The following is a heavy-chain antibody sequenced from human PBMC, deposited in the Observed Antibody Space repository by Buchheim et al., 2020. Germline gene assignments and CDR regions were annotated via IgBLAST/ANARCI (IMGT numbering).Heavy chain of an antibody. D-gene: IGHD6-19*01. V-gene: IGHV3-23*04. CDR2: INGDAT. Sequence: DVQLVESGGGLVQPEGSLRLSCAASGFSLTTYGMSWVRQAPGKGLEWVSAINGDATYYADSVKGRFTTSTDRSKNTGYRQVNSLRADDTAVYYCGKESLSRGWYTIEHWGQGTL. CDR3: GKESLSRGWYTIEH. CDR1: GFSLTTYG. J-gene: IGHJ4*02.